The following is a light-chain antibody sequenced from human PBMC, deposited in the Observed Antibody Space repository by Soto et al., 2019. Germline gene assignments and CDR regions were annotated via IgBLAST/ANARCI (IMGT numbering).Light chain of an antibody. CDR3: QQYNSYSPLT. J-gene: IGKJ4*01. V-gene: IGKV1-5*01. CDR2: DAS. Sequence: DIQMTQSPSTLSAPVGDRVTITCRASQSISSWLAWYQQKPGKAPKLLIYDASSLESGVPSRFSGSGSGTEFTLTISSLQPDDFATYYCQQYNSYSPLTFXGGTKVDIK. CDR1: QSISSW.